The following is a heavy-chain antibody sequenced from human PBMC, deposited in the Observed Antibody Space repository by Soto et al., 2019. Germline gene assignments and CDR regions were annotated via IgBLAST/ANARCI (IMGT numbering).Heavy chain of an antibody. CDR3: AHRRDWGHYFDY. CDR2: IYWDDDK. V-gene: IGHV2-5*02. J-gene: IGHJ4*02. CDR1: GFSLSTSGVG. D-gene: IGHD3-16*01. Sequence: QITLKESGPTLVKPTQTLTLTCTFSGFSLSTSGVGVGWIRQPPGKALEWLALIYWDDDKRYSPSLKSRLTITKDTAKNQVVLTMTNMDPVDTATYYCAHRRDWGHYFDYWGQGTLVTVSS.